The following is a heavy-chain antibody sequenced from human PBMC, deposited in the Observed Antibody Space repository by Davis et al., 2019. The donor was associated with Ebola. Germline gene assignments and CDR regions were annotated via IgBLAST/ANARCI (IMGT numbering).Heavy chain of an antibody. CDR2: INPSGGST. J-gene: IGHJ3*02. D-gene: IGHD3-22*01. Sequence: ASVKVSCKASAYPFTDYFLHWVRQAPGQGLEWMGIINPSGGSTSYAQKFQGRVTMTRDTSTSTVYMELSSLRSEDTAVYYCARTPYDSSGPDAFDIWGQGTMVTVSS. V-gene: IGHV1-46*01. CDR1: AYPFTDYF. CDR3: ARTPYDSSGPDAFDI.